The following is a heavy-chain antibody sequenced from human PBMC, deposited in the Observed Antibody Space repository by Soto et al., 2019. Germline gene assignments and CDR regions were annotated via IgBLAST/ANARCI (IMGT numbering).Heavy chain of an antibody. CDR3: ARVSLDGDYLDF. V-gene: IGHV3-53*01. D-gene: IGHD4-17*01. CDR2: LYTGGTT. J-gene: IGHJ4*02. CDR1: GFSVSAKY. Sequence: GGSLRLSCVASGFSVSAKYMSWVRQAPGKGLEWVSVLYTGGTTDYADSVMGRFTISRDNSKNTLYLQMDNLRVDDTAIYYCARVSLDGDYLDFWGQGSLVTVSS.